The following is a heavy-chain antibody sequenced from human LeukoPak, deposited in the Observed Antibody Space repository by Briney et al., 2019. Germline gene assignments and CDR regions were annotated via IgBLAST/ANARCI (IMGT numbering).Heavy chain of an antibody. CDR3: ASLGIQLWERPKKYFQH. D-gene: IGHD5-18*01. CDR1: GGSFTGYY. CDR2: INHSGST. Sequence: PSETLSLTCAVYGGSFTGYYWSWIRQPPGKGLEWIREINHSGSTNYNPSLKSRVTISVDTSKNQFSLKLSSVTAADTAVYYCASLGIQLWERPKKYFQHSRQGTLVTVSS. J-gene: IGHJ1*01. V-gene: IGHV4-34*01.